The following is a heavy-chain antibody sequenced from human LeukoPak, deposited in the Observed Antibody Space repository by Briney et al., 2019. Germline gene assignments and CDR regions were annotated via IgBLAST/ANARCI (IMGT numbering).Heavy chain of an antibody. CDR2: INQDGSEK. CDR1: GFTFNIYW. D-gene: IGHD4-17*01. Sequence: TGGSLRLSCAASGFTFNIYWMSWVRQAPGKGLEWVANINQDGSEKYYVGSVKGRFTISRDNAKNSLYLQMNSLRAEDTAVYYCARDKSYGDSEDYWGQGTLVTVSS. CDR3: ARDKSYGDSEDY. J-gene: IGHJ4*02. V-gene: IGHV3-7*05.